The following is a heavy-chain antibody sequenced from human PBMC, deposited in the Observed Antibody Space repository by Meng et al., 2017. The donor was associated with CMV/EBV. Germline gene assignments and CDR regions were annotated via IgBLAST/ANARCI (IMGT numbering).Heavy chain of an antibody. V-gene: IGHV3-15*01. Sequence: GRSGVRQAPGKGLEWVGRIKSKTDGGTTDYAAPVKGRFTISRDDSKNTLYLQMNSLKTEDTAVYYCTTDSLWGYYYDSSGYYRVDYWGQGTLVTVSS. CDR3: TTDSLWGYYYDSSGYYRVDY. CDR2: IKSKTDGGTT. J-gene: IGHJ4*02. CDR1: G. D-gene: IGHD3-22*01.